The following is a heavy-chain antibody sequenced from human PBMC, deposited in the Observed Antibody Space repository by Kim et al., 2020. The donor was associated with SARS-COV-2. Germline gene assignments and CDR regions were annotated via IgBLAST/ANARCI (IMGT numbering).Heavy chain of an antibody. CDR1: GFTFSSYA. D-gene: IGHD6-13*01. J-gene: IGHJ2*01. Sequence: GGSLRLSCSASGFTFSSYAMHWVRQAPGKGLEYVSAISSNGGSTYYADSVKGRFTISRDNSKNTLYLQMSSLRAEDTAVYYCVKTNTRSSWYRGYFDLWGRGTLVTVSS. V-gene: IGHV3-64D*09. CDR2: ISSNGGST. CDR3: VKTNTRSSWYRGYFDL.